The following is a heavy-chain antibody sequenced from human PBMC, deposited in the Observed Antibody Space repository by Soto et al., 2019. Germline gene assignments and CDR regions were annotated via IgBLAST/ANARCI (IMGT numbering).Heavy chain of an antibody. Sequence: GGSLRLSCAASGLTFSGSAMHWVRQASGKGLEWVGRIRSKANSYATAYAASVKGRFTISRDDSKNTAYLQMNSLKTEDTAVYYCTRHPGIDCSGGSCYPSFDYWGQGTLVTVSS. CDR2: IRSKANSYAT. V-gene: IGHV3-73*01. CDR3: TRHPGIDCSGGSCYPSFDY. CDR1: GLTFSGSA. D-gene: IGHD2-15*01. J-gene: IGHJ4*02.